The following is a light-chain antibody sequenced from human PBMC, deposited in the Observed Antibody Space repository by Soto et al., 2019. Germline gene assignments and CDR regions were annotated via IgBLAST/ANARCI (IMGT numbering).Light chain of an antibody. CDR3: QQYQTYLYT. J-gene: IGKJ2*01. CDR1: QSDSTR. CDR2: EAS. Sequence: DVQMTQSPSTLSASVGDSVTITCRATQSDSTRLAWYQQKPGKAPKLLIYEASSLESGVPSRFSGSGSETEFTLTIYSLQPDDFATYYCQQYQTYLYTFGQGTKLEIQ. V-gene: IGKV1-5*01.